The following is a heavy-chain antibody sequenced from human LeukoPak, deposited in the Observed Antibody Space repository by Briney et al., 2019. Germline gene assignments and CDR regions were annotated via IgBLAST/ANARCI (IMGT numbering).Heavy chain of an antibody. CDR2: IYTDGGT. V-gene: IGHV4-4*07. J-gene: IGHJ3*02. CDR3: ARVPFDYYDSDDYYYHDAFDI. CDR1: GGSISGYY. D-gene: IGHD3-22*01. Sequence: SETLSLTCSASGGSISGYYWNWIRQPAGKGLEWIGRIYTDGGTLYNPSLKGRVTMSVDTSKNQLSLNLSSVTAADTAVYYCARVPFDYYDSDDYYYHDAFDIWGQGTMVTVSS.